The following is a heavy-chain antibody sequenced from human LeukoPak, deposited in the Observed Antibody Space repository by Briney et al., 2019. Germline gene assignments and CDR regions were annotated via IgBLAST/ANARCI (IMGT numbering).Heavy chain of an antibody. CDR2: ITRKGNSYAT. D-gene: IGHD2-15*01. V-gene: IGHV3-73*01. J-gene: IGHJ4*02. Sequence: GGSLKLSCAAPVFTLSASTMHWVRQASGKGLEWVGHITRKGNSYATAYASWVKGRFTIPRDDSKNTAYLQMNSLKTEDTAVYYCTRHEDCSGASCYSPHNYWGQGTLVTVSS. CDR1: VFTLSAST. CDR3: TRHEDCSGASCYSPHNY.